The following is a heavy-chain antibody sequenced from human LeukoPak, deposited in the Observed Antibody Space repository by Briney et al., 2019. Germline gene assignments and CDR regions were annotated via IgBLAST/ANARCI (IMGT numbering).Heavy chain of an antibody. V-gene: IGHV3-53*01. Sequence: GGSLRLSCAASGFIVSSNYMTWVRQAPGMGLEWVSIIYSGGDTYYADSVKGRFTISRDNSKNTLYLQMNSLTAEDTAVYYCARDSSGYYYGYYFDYWGQGTLVTVSS. D-gene: IGHD3-22*01. CDR2: IYSGGDT. CDR1: GFIVSSNY. CDR3: ARDSSGYYYGYYFDY. J-gene: IGHJ4*02.